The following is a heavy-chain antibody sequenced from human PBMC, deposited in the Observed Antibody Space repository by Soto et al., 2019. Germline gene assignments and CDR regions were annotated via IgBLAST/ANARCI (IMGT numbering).Heavy chain of an antibody. CDR1: GGSIRRSDSY. Sequence: SETLSLTCSVSGGSIRRSDSYWTWNRQGPGKGLEWIGYIYVSGRTYHNPSLKSRVTLSLDASKNQFSLKLISVTAADTAVYYCARSLMDVWGKGTTVTVSS. J-gene: IGHJ6*03. V-gene: IGHV4-39*01. CDR3: ARSLMDV. CDR2: IYVSGRT.